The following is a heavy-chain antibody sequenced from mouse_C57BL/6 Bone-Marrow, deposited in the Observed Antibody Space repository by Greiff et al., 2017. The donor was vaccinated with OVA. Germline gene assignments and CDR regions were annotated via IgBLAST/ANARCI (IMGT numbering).Heavy chain of an antibody. CDR3: ARYDSSVSYYYAMDY. V-gene: IGHV7-3*01. Sequence: EVKLMESGGGLVQPGGSLSLSCAASGFTFTDYYMSWVRQPPGKALEWLGFIRNKANGYTTEYSASVKGRFTISRDNSQSILYLQMNALRAEDSATYFCARYDSSVSYYYAMDYWGQGTSVTVSS. CDR1: GFTFTDYY. CDR2: IRNKANGYTT. D-gene: IGHD3-2*02. J-gene: IGHJ4*01.